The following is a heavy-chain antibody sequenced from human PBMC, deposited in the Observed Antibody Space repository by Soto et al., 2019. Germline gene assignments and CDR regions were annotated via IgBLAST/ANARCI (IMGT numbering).Heavy chain of an antibody. CDR1: GFTFSSYA. Sequence: EVQLLESGGGLVQPGGSLRLSCAASGFTFSSYAMSWVRQAPGKGLEWVSAISGSGGSTYYADSVKGRFPISRDNSKNTLYLQMNRQRPEHTSLYFSAKDLGCSWYGSYSYGGMDVWGQGTTVTVSS. CDR3: AKDLGCSWYGSYSYGGMDV. D-gene: IGHD6-13*01. V-gene: IGHV3-23*01. J-gene: IGHJ6*02. CDR2: ISGSGGST.